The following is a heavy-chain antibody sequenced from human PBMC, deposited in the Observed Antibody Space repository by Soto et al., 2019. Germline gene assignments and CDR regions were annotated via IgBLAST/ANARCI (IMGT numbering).Heavy chain of an antibody. V-gene: IGHV4-34*01. CDR1: GGSFSGYY. J-gene: IGHJ4*02. CDR2: INHSGST. Sequence: QVQLQQWGAGLLKPSETLSLTCAVYGGSFSGYYWSWIRQPPGKGLEWIGEINHSGSTNYNPSLKSRVTISVDTSKNQFSLKLSSVTAADTAVYYCARTGGYSYGFDYWGQGTLVTVSS. CDR3: ARTGGYSYGFDY. D-gene: IGHD5-18*01.